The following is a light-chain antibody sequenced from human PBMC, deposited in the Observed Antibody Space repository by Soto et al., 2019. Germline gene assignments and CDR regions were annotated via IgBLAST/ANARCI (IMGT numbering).Light chain of an antibody. Sequence: IQMPQSPSTLSASVGDRVIITCRASQSVSSWLAWYQHKPGKAPKLVIYKASRLESGVPSRFSGSGSGTEFTLTISSVQPDDFATYYCQQHRSYPVTFGQATRLEIK. CDR3: QQHRSYPVT. CDR2: KAS. CDR1: QSVSSW. J-gene: IGKJ5*01. V-gene: IGKV1-5*03.